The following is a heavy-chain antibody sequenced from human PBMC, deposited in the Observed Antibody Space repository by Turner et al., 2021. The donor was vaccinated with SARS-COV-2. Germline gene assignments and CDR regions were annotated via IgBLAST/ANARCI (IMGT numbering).Heavy chain of an antibody. CDR3: ARERLDSSSWLLFYRTWFDP. CDR1: GSSIRSYY. Sequence: QVHLQESGPGLVKPSETLSLTCTVSGSSIRSYYWSWIRQPSGKGLEWIGRIYTSGSTNNNASLKSGITRSVDTSKNKFSLKLSSVTAADTAVYYCARERLDSSSWLLFYRTWFDPWGQGTLVTVSS. D-gene: IGHD6-13*01. CDR2: IYTSGST. V-gene: IGHV4-4*07. J-gene: IGHJ5*02.